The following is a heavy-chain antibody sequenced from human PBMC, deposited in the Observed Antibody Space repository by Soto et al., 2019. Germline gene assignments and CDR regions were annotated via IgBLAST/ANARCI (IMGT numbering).Heavy chain of an antibody. D-gene: IGHD4-17*01. CDR2: IIPILGIA. CDR1: GGTFSSYT. CDR3: ARDQDDYGGNSTPFDC. Sequence: SVKVSCKASGGTFSSYTISWVRQAPGQGLEWMGRIIPILGIANYAQKFQGRVTITADKSTSTAYMELSSLRSEDTAVYYCARDQDDYGGNSTPFDCWGQGTLVTVS. J-gene: IGHJ4*02. V-gene: IGHV1-69*04.